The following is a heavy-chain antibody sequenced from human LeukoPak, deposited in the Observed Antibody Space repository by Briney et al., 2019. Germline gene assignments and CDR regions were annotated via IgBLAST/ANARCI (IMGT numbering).Heavy chain of an antibody. CDR2: ISGSGGST. CDR3: AKGPDQYYYYMDV. Sequence: GGSLRLSCAASGFTFSSYGMSWVRQAPGKGLEWVSAISGSGGSTYYADSVKGRSTISRDNSKNTLYLQMNSLRAEDTAVYYCAKGPDQYYYYMDVWGKGTTVTISS. J-gene: IGHJ6*03. CDR1: GFTFSSYG. V-gene: IGHV3-23*01.